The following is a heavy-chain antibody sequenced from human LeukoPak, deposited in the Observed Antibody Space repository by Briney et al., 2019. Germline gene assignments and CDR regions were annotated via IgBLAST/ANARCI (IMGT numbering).Heavy chain of an antibody. Sequence: GGSLRLSSAASGFTFSSYWMHWVRQAPGKGLVWVSRIDTDGSFTSYADSVRGRFTISRDNAKNTLYLQMSSLRAEDTAVYYCIRGTVGAPGNDYWGQGTLVTVSS. CDR1: GFTFSSYW. D-gene: IGHD1-26*01. CDR3: IRGTVGAPGNDY. V-gene: IGHV3-74*01. J-gene: IGHJ4*02. CDR2: IDTDGSFT.